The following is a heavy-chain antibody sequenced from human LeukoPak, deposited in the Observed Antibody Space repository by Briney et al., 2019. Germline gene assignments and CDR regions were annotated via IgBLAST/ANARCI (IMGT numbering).Heavy chain of an antibody. J-gene: IGHJ3*02. CDR3: AKDPPSSSGWFRDAFDI. CDR1: GFTFDEYT. Sequence: GGSLRLSCAASGFTFDEYTMSWVRQVPGKGLEWVSGINWNGGSTGYADSVKGRFTISRDNAKNSLYLQMNSLRAEDTAVYYCAKDPPSSSGWFRDAFDIWGQGTMVTVSS. CDR2: INWNGGST. D-gene: IGHD6-19*01. V-gene: IGHV3-20*04.